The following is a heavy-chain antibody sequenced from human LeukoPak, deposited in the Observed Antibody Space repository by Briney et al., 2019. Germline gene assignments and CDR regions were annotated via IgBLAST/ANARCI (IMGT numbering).Heavy chain of an antibody. D-gene: IGHD2-8*01. CDR3: AKGDCASGSCYFDD. J-gene: IGHJ4*02. Sequence: GGSLRLSCAASGFTFGSYAMHWVRQAPGKGLEWVAVISYDGSNKYYADSVKGRFTISRDSARSALYLQMNSLRAEDTAVYYCAKGDCASGSCYFDDWGQGSQVTVSS. CDR1: GFTFGSYA. CDR2: ISYDGSNK. V-gene: IGHV3-30*07.